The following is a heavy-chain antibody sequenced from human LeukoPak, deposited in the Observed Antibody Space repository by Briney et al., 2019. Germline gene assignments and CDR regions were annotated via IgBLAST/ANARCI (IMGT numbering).Heavy chain of an antibody. J-gene: IGHJ6*03. Sequence: GGSLRLSCAASGFTFSGSAMHWVRQASGKGLEWVGRIRSKANSYATAYAASVKGRFTISRDDSKNTAHLQMNSLKTEDTAVYYCTRHVRDIVVVPAAKRVGYYYYYMDVWGKGTTVTVSS. CDR2: IRSKANSYAT. CDR3: TRHVRDIVVVPAAKRVGYYYYYMDV. D-gene: IGHD2-2*01. V-gene: IGHV3-73*01. CDR1: GFTFSGSA.